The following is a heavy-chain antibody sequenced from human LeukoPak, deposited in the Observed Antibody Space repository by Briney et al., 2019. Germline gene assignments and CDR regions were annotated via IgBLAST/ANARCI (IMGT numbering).Heavy chain of an antibody. CDR1: GGSISNGGYY. CDR3: ARGGYSSDYFDY. J-gene: IGHJ4*02. D-gene: IGHD5-18*01. V-gene: IGHV4-30-2*01. CDR2: IHHTGST. Sequence: SETLSLTCTVSGGSISNGGYYWSWIRQPPGKGLEWIGYIHHTGSTYYNPSLKSRVTISVDRSKNQFSLKMSSVTAADTAVYYCARGGYSSDYFDYWGQGTLVTVSS.